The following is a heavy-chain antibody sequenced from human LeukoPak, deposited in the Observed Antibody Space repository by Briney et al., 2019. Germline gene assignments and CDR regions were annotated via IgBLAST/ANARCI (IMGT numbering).Heavy chain of an antibody. D-gene: IGHD5-12*01. J-gene: IGHJ4*02. Sequence: ASVKVSCKASGYTFTAYGISWVRQAPGQGVGWMGWISADSGSTNYAQKFQVAVTMTTDTSTSTAYMELRSLRSDDTAVYYYSRDLRGRPYYFDYWGQGALLTVSS. CDR1: GYTFTAYG. CDR2: ISADSGST. V-gene: IGHV1-18*01. CDR3: SRDLRGRPYYFDY.